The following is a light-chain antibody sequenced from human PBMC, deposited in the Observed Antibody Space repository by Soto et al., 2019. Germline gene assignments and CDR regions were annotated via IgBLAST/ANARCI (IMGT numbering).Light chain of an antibody. CDR2: GAS. CDR1: QSVSSR. J-gene: IGKJ5*01. V-gene: IGKV3-20*01. CDR3: QQYGSSPIT. Sequence: VLTHKRGTPSVAAVEGATLSCRASQSVSSRLAWYQQKPGQPPRLLISGASSRATGIPDRLSGSGSATDFTLTISRLEPEDFALYYCQQYGSSPITFGHGALLQ.